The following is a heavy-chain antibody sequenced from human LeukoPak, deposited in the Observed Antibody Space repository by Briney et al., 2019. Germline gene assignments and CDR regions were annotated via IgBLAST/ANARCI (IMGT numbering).Heavy chain of an antibody. CDR1: GFTFSNHW. Sequence: GGSLRLSCAASGFTFSNHWTSWVCEAPGKGLEWVANIKEDGGEKNYVDSVKGRFTISRDNAKSSLFLQMSSLRVEDTAVYYCATGGGSPAYWGQGTLVTVSS. CDR2: IKEDGGEK. J-gene: IGHJ4*02. D-gene: IGHD2-15*01. CDR3: ATGGGSPAY. V-gene: IGHV3-7*01.